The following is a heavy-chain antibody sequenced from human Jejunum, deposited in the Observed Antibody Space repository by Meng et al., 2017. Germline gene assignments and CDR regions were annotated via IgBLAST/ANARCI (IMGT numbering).Heavy chain of an antibody. CDR1: GFTFTDYA. Sequence: GESLKISCAASGFTFTDYAMHWVRQAPGKGLEWLEVISSDGSDKNYADSVKGRFTISRDNSKNTLYLHMNSLRDEDTAVYYCAKNYCGGNSYLFDYWGQGTLVTVSS. CDR3: AKNYCGGNSYLFDY. CDR2: ISSDGSDK. V-gene: IGHV3-30*01. D-gene: IGHD4-23*01. J-gene: IGHJ4*02.